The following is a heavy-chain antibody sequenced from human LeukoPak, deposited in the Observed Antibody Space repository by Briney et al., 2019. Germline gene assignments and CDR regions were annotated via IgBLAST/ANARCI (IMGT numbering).Heavy chain of an antibody. Sequence: SETLSLTCTVSGGSISSGDYYWSWIRQPPGKGLEWIGYIYYSGSTSYNPSLKSRVTILVDTSKNQFSLKLSSVTAADTAVYYCARSPGYSSSWYVWFDPWGQGTPVTVSS. J-gene: IGHJ5*02. V-gene: IGHV4-30-4*08. CDR3: ARSPGYSSSWYVWFDP. CDR2: IYYSGST. D-gene: IGHD6-13*01. CDR1: GGSISSGDYY.